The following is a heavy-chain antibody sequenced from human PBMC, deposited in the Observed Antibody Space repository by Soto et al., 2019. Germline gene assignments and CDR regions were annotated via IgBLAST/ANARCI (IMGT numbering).Heavy chain of an antibody. CDR1: GFTFSSYG. J-gene: IGHJ6*02. V-gene: IGHV3-33*01. CDR3: ARDRWESSGWKYYYYYYGMDV. Sequence: GGSLRLSCAASGFTFSSYGMHWVRQAPGKGLEWVAVIWYDGSNKYYADSVKGRFTISRDNSKNTLYLQMNSLRAEDTAVYYCARDRWESSGWKYYYYYYGMDVWGQGTTVTVSS. D-gene: IGHD6-19*01. CDR2: IWYDGSNK.